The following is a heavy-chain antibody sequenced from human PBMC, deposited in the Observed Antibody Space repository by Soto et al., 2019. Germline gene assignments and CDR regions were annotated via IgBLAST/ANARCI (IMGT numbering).Heavy chain of an antibody. CDR2: IIPIFGTA. CDR3: ARAALGYCSGGSCYRYFDY. Sequence: QVQLVQSGAEVKKPGSSVQVSCKASGGTFSSYAISWVRQAPGQGLEWMGGIIPIFGTANYAQKFQGRVTITADESTSTAYMELSSLRSEDTAVYYCARAALGYCSGGSCYRYFDYWGQGTLVTVSS. J-gene: IGHJ4*02. V-gene: IGHV1-69*01. CDR1: GGTFSSYA. D-gene: IGHD2-15*01.